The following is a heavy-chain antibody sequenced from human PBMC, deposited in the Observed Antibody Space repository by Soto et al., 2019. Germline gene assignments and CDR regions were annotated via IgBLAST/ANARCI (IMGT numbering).Heavy chain of an antibody. CDR1: GCTVSNNY. J-gene: IGHJ4*02. V-gene: IGHV3-53*04. CDR2: IYSDDTT. D-gene: IGHD1-26*01. CDR3: AREGGYYHYFDY. Sequence: PGGSLRLSCAASGCTVSNNYMNWVRQAPGKGLEWVSVIYSDDTTFYADSVKGRFTISRHNSKNTLYLQINSLRAEDTAVYYCAREGGYYHYFDYWGRGTLVTVSS.